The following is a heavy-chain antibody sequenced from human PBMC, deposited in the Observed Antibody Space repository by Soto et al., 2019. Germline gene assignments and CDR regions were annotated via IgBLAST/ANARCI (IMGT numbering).Heavy chain of an antibody. CDR1: GFTFRIYA. V-gene: IGHV3-23*01. CDR2: FSGGGSKT. CDR3: AKDVRGLWFGEMDY. D-gene: IGHD3-10*01. J-gene: IGHJ4*02. Sequence: EVQLLESGGGLVQPGGSLRISCVASGFTFRIYAMSWIRQAPGKGLEWVSAFSGGGSKTYYADSVKGRFTISRDNSKSTLYLQMDRLRAEDTAVYYCAKDVRGLWFGEMDYWGQGTLVTVSS.